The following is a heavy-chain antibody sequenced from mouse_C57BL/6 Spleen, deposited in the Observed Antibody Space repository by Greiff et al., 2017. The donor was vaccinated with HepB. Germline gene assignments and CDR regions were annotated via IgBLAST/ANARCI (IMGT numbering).Heavy chain of an antibody. CDR1: GFTFSSYA. D-gene: IGHD1-1*01. Sequence: EVKLMESGGGLVKPGGSLKLSCAASGFTFSSYAMSWVRQTPEKRLEWVATISDGGSYTYYPDNVKGRFTISRDNAKNNLYLQMSHLKSEDTAMYYCARDPYYYGSSYHYFDYWGQGTTLTVSS. J-gene: IGHJ2*01. CDR3: ARDPYYYGSSYHYFDY. V-gene: IGHV5-4*01. CDR2: ISDGGSYT.